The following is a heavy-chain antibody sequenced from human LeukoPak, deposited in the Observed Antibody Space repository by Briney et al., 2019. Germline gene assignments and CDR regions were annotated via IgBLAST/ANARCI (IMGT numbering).Heavy chain of an antibody. V-gene: IGHV3-23*01. CDR1: GFTFSSYA. CDR3: AKFSRGSSWSPLDY. J-gene: IGHJ4*02. CDR2: TSGSGGRT. Sequence: GGSLRLSCVASGFTFSSYAINWVRQAPGKGLEWVSGTSGSGGRTYYADSVKGRFTISRDNSKNTLYLQMNSLRAEDTAVYYCAKFSRGSSWSPLDYWGQGTLVTVSS. D-gene: IGHD6-13*01.